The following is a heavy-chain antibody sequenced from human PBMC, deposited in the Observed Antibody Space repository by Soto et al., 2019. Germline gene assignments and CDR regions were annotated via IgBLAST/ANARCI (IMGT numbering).Heavy chain of an antibody. D-gene: IGHD5-12*01. Sequence: ASVKVSCKASGYTFTSYAMHWVRQAPGQRLEWMGWINAGNGNTKYSQKFQGRVTITRDTSASTAYMELSSLRSEDTAVYYCARGKLRDGYIPPTFFDYWGKGPLATVPS. J-gene: IGHJ4*02. CDR2: INAGNGNT. CDR3: ARGKLRDGYIPPTFFDY. CDR1: GYTFTSYA. V-gene: IGHV1-3*01.